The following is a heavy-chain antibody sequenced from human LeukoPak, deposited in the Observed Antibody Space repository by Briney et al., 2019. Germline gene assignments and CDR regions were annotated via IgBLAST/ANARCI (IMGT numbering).Heavy chain of an antibody. CDR1: GFTFSSYA. V-gene: IGHV3-30-3*01. CDR2: ISYDGSNK. CDR3: ARGGYYDSSGYLEIDY. Sequence: GGSLRLSCAASGFTFSSYAMHWVRQAPGKGLEWVAVISYDGSNKYYADSVKGRFTISRDNSKNTLYLQMNSLRAEDTAVYYCARGGYYDSSGYLEIDYWGQGTLVTVSS. D-gene: IGHD3-22*01. J-gene: IGHJ4*02.